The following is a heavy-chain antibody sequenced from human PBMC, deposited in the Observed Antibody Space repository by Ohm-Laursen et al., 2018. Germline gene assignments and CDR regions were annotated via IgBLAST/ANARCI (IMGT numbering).Heavy chain of an antibody. J-gene: IGHJ3*02. Sequence: ASVKVSCKASGYTFTGYYMHWVRQAPGQGLEWMGWINPNSGVTKYAQKFQGRVTMTRDTSISTAYMELSRLRADDTAVFYCARDPNTDAFDIWGQGTMVTVSS. CDR3: ARDPNTDAFDI. V-gene: IGHV1-2*02. CDR2: INPNSGVT. CDR1: GYTFTGYY.